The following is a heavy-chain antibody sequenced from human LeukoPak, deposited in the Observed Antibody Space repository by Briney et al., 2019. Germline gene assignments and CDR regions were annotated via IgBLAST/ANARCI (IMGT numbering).Heavy chain of an antibody. Sequence: GGSLRLSCAASGFTFSRHNMIWVRQAPGKGLEWVSYISSSSSNKYYADSVKGRVTISRDNAKNSLFLQMSSLTDDDTAVYYCARDGGHSYGYGYDYWGQGTQVTVSS. J-gene: IGHJ4*02. CDR3: ARDGGHSYGYGYDY. D-gene: IGHD5-18*01. V-gene: IGHV3-48*02. CDR1: GFTFSRHN. CDR2: ISSSSSNK.